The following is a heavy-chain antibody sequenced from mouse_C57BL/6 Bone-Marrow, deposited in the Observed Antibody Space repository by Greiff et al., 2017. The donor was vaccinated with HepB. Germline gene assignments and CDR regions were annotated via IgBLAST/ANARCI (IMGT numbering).Heavy chain of an antibody. CDR3: ARRIKGYWYFDV. D-gene: IGHD2-4*01. J-gene: IGHJ1*03. CDR1: GYTFTSYT. Sequence: VQLVESGAELARPGASVKMSCKASGYTFTSYTMHWVKQRPGQGLEWIGYINPSSGYTKYNQKFKDKATLTADKSSSTAYMQLSSLTSEDSAVYYCARRIKGYWYFDVWGTGTTVTVSS. V-gene: IGHV1-4*01. CDR2: INPSSGYT.